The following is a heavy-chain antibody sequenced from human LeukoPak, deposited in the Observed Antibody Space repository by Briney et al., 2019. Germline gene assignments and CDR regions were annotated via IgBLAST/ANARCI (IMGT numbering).Heavy chain of an antibody. CDR3: ARMSSIAAAGTIF. V-gene: IGHV4-39*01. CDR2: IYYSGST. D-gene: IGHD6-13*01. Sequence: SETLSLTCAVYGGSFSGYYWGWIRQPPGKGLEWIGSIYYSGSTYYNPSLTSRVTISVDTSKNQFSLKLSSVTAADTAVYYCARMSSIAAAGTIFWGQGTLVTVSS. CDR1: GGSFSGYY. J-gene: IGHJ4*02.